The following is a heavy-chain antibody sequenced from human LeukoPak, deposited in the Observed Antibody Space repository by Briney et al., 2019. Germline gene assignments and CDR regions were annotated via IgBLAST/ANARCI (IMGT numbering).Heavy chain of an antibody. CDR2: INPSDGST. D-gene: IGHD1-26*01. V-gene: IGHV1-46*01. J-gene: IGHJ4*02. CDR1: GYTLRSYY. Sequence: ASVKVSCKASGYTLRSYYMHWVRQAPGQGLEWMGIINPSDGSTKYAQKFQGRLILARDTSTNTVNMDLSSLRSEDTAIYYCVRVNVGRTRGVGDYWGQGTLVTVSS. CDR3: VRVNVGRTRGVGDY.